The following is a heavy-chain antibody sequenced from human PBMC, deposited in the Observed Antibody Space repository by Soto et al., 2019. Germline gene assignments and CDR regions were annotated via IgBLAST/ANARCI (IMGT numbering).Heavy chain of an antibody. CDR1: GFTLNSYG. Sequence: GGSPIPPWAASGFTLNSYGMHRVPQAPSKGLGWGAHISDDGTRQEQAESQKGRFNLPRDNPKKTLYLQMSSVRREDTAVYFWWKRVWERPRGECFDYWGQGALVTVSS. D-gene: IGHD1-26*01. CDR2: ISDDGTRQ. CDR3: WKRVWERPRGECFDY. V-gene: IGHV3-30*18. J-gene: IGHJ4*02.